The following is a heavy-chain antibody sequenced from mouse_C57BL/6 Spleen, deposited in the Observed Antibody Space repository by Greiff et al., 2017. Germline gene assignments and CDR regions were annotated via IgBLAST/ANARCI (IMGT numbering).Heavy chain of an antibody. V-gene: IGHV5-17*01. CDR1: GFTFSDYG. J-gene: IGHJ1*03. D-gene: IGHD1-2*01. CDR2: ISSGSSTI. Sequence: EVHLVESGGGLVKPGGSLKLSCAASGFTFSDYGMHWVRQAPEKGLEWVAYISSGSSTIYYADTVKGRFTISRDNAKNTLFLQMTSLRSEDTAMYYCARGHYYEALYWYFDVWGTGTAVTVSS. CDR3: ARGHYYEALYWYFDV.